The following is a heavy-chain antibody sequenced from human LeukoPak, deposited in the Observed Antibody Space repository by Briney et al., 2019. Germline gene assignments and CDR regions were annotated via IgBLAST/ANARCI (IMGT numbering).Heavy chain of an antibody. Sequence: SETLSLTCIVSGGSISSYYWSWIRQAPGKGLEWIGYIHYSGSTNYNPSLKSRVTISVDTSKNQFSLKLSSVTAADTAVYYCARQDDYGDYVAFDYWGQGTLVTVSS. CDR3: ARQDDYGDYVAFDY. CDR1: GGSISSYY. V-gene: IGHV4-59*08. CDR2: IHYSGST. J-gene: IGHJ4*02. D-gene: IGHD4-17*01.